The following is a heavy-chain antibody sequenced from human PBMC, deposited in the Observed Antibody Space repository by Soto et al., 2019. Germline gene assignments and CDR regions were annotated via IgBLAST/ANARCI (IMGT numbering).Heavy chain of an antibody. V-gene: IGHV4-61*01. CDR1: GGSVSSGSYY. D-gene: IGHD3-3*01. CDR3: ARDPTFWSHTDGMDV. J-gene: IGHJ6*02. Sequence: QVQLQESGPGLVKPSETLSLTCTVSGGSVSSGSYYWSWIRQPPGKGLEWIGYIYYSGSTNYNPSRKSRVTISVDTSKNQFSLNLSSVTAADTAVYYCARDPTFWSHTDGMDVWGQGTTVTVAS. CDR2: IYYSGST.